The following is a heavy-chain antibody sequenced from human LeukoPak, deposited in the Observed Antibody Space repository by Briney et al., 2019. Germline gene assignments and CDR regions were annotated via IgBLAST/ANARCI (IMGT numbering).Heavy chain of an antibody. V-gene: IGHV3-23*01. CDR1: GFTFTNFG. CDR2: ISSSGGST. CDR3: ARGAYYFDY. J-gene: IGHJ4*02. Sequence: QLGGSLRLSCAASGFTFTNFGMSWVRQAPGKGLEWVSVISSSGGSTYYADSLKGRFTISRDNAKNSLYLQMNSLRADDTAVYYCARGAYYFDYWGQGVLVTVSS.